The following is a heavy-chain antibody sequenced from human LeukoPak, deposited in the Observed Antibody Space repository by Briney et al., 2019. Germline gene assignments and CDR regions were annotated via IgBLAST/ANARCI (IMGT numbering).Heavy chain of an antibody. V-gene: IGHV3-23*01. Sequence: GGSLRLSCAASGLTFSSYAMSWVRQAPGKGLEWVSAISGGGGSTYYADSVKGRFTISRDNSKNTLYLQMNSLRAEDTAVYYCAKRGHFYDSSTDLYYYYGLDVWGQGTTVTVSS. CDR1: GLTFSSYA. J-gene: IGHJ6*02. CDR2: ISGGGGST. CDR3: AKRGHFYDSSTDLYYYYGLDV. D-gene: IGHD3-22*01.